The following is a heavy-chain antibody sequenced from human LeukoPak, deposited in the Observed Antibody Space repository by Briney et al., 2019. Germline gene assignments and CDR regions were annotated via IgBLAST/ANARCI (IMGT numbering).Heavy chain of an antibody. J-gene: IGHJ4*02. Sequence: GRSLRLSCAASGFTFSSYGVHWVRQAPSKGLEWVAVISYDGSNKYYADSVKGRFTISRDNSKNTLYLQMNSLRAEDTAVYYCAKDPAGGYDSSGYPDYWGQGTLVTVSS. V-gene: IGHV3-30*18. D-gene: IGHD3-22*01. CDR2: ISYDGSNK. CDR3: AKDPAGGYDSSGYPDY. CDR1: GFTFSSYG.